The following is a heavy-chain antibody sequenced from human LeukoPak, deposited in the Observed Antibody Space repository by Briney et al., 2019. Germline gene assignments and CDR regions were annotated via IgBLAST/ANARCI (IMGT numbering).Heavy chain of an antibody. Sequence: GASVKVSCKASGGTFSSYAISWVRQAPGQGLEWVGRIIPIFGIANYAQKFQGRVTITADKSTSTAYMELSSLRSEDTAVYYCAREDVDTAMVDYWGQGTLVTVSS. J-gene: IGHJ4*02. CDR2: IIPIFGIA. V-gene: IGHV1-69*04. CDR1: GGTFSSYA. CDR3: AREDVDTAMVDY. D-gene: IGHD5-18*01.